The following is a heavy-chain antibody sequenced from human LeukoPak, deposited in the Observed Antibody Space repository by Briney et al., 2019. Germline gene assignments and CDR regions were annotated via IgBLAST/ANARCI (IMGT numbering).Heavy chain of an antibody. CDR1: GASVSSGNYY. V-gene: IGHV4-61*02. CDR2: IYTSEST. D-gene: IGHD6-19*01. CDR3: ARGWAVAGREESPAYSYYMDV. Sequence: PSETLSLTCTVSGASVSSGNYYWRWIRQPAGKGLEWIGRIYTSESTNYNPSLKSRVTLSVDTSNNQFSLRLNSVTAADTAVYYCARGWAVAGREESPAYSYYMDVWGQGTTVIISS. J-gene: IGHJ6*03.